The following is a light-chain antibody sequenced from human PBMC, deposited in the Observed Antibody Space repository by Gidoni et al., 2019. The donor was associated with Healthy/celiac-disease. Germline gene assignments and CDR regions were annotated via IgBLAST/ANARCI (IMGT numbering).Light chain of an antibody. Sequence: DIQMTQSPSSLSASVGDRVTITCRQSQGISTYLAWYQQKPGKVPTLLIYAASTLQSGVPSRFSGSGSGTDFTLTISSLQPEDVATYYCQKYNSAPLTFXGXTKVEIK. CDR1: QGISTY. CDR3: QKYNSAPLT. V-gene: IGKV1-27*01. CDR2: AAS. J-gene: IGKJ4*01.